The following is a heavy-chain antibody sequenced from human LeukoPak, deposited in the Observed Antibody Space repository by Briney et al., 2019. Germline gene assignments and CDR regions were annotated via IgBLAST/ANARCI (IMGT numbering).Heavy chain of an antibody. J-gene: IGHJ4*02. V-gene: IGHV3-48*04. CDR1: GFTFSSYS. CDR3: ARVNFVVVPAAIQSALIDY. CDR2: ISSSSSTI. D-gene: IGHD2-2*01. Sequence: GGSLRLSCAASGFTFSSYSMNWVRQAPGKGLEWVSYISSSSSTIYYADSVKGRFTISRDNAKNPLYLQMNSLRAEDTAVYYCARVNFVVVPAAIQSALIDYWGQGTLVTVSS.